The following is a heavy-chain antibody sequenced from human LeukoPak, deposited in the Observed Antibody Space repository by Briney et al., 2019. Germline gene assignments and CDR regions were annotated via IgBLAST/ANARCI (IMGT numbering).Heavy chain of an antibody. D-gene: IGHD2-21*01. CDR1: GGSISSGRDY. J-gene: IGHJ4*02. CDR2: IYYSGNT. Sequence: SETLSLTCTVSGGSISSGRDYWGWIRQPPGKGLEWIGSIYYSGNTYYNPSLKSRVTILVDTSKNQFSLKLSSVTAADTAVYYCARDGPEGILVIAPTHYFHYWGQGTLVTVSS. V-gene: IGHV4-39*07. CDR3: ARDGPEGILVIAPTHYFHY.